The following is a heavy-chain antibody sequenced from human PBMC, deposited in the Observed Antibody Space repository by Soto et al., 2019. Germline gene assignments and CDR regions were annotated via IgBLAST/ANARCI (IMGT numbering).Heavy chain of an antibody. CDR1: GGTFSSYG. D-gene: IGHD1-26*01. Sequence: SVKVSCKAAGGTFSSYGISWVRQAPGQGLEWMGGIIPMFGTATHTQNFQGRLTITADESTSTAYMELSSLRSEDTAVYFCARSVGVTTLSYLDYWGQGTLVTSPQ. CDR2: IIPMFGTA. J-gene: IGHJ4*02. CDR3: ARSVGVTTLSYLDY. V-gene: IGHV1-69*13.